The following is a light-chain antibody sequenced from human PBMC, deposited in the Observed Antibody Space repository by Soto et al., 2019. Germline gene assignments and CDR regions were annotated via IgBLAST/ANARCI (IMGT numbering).Light chain of an antibody. CDR2: KAS. CDR1: QTISSW. J-gene: IGKJ1*01. V-gene: IGKV1-5*03. Sequence: DIQMTQSPSTLSGSVGDRVTITCRASQTISSWLAWYQQKPGKAPKLLIYKASTLKSGVPSRFSGSGSGTEFTLTISIQQPDDFATYYCQHYNSYSLAFGQGTKVELK. CDR3: QHYNSYSLA.